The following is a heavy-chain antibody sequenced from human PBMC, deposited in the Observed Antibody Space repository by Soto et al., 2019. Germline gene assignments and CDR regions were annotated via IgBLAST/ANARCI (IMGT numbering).Heavy chain of an antibody. Sequence: PSETLSLTCTVSVVSISSGDYYWSWIRQPPGKGLEWIGYIYYSGSTYYNPSLKSRVTISVDTSKNQFSLKLSSVTAADTAVYYCARASEERFMGFDPWGQGTLVTVSS. CDR1: VVSISSGDYY. CDR2: IYYSGST. D-gene: IGHD3-10*01. V-gene: IGHV4-30-4*01. J-gene: IGHJ5*02. CDR3: ARASEERFMGFDP.